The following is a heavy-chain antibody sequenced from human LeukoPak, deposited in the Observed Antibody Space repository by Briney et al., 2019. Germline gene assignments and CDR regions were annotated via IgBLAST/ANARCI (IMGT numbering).Heavy chain of an antibody. D-gene: IGHD5-18*01. CDR3: ARAGYSYGTGYYFDY. V-gene: IGHV4-59*01. Sequence: WETLSLTCTVSSVPLSSFYLSWIWLPPGKGLEWVGYIYFTGVTYYNPSLKSRVTISLDTSKNQFSLKLSSVTAADAAVYYCARAGYSYGTGYYFDYWGQGALVTVSS. J-gene: IGHJ4*02. CDR1: SVPLSSFY. CDR2: IYFTGVT.